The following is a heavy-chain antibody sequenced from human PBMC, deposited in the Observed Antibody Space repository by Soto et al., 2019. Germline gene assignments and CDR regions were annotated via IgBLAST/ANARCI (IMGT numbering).Heavy chain of an antibody. Sequence: EVQLVESGGGLVQPGGSLRLSCAASGFTVSSNYMSWVRQAPGKGLEWVSVIYSGGSTYYADSVKGRFTISRDNSKNTLNLQMNSLRAEDTAVYYCARGGGGYCSSTSCLDAFDIWGQGTMVTVSS. J-gene: IGHJ3*02. CDR2: IYSGGST. CDR1: GFTVSSNY. V-gene: IGHV3-66*01. CDR3: ARGGGGYCSSTSCLDAFDI. D-gene: IGHD2-2*01.